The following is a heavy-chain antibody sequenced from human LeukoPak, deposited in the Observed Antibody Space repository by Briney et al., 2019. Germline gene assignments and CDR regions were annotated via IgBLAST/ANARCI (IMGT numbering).Heavy chain of an antibody. D-gene: IGHD3-10*01. CDR1: GGSISSSNW. CDR3: ASLHITMVRGVYRRRDYYYYMDV. J-gene: IGHJ6*03. CDR2: IYHRGNT. Sequence: SETLSLTCAVSGGSISSSNWWNWVRQTPGKGLEWIGEIYHRGNTHYNPSLKSRVTISVDTSKNQFSLKLSSVTAADTAVYYCASLHITMVRGVYRRRDYYYYMDVWGKGTTVTISS. V-gene: IGHV4-4*02.